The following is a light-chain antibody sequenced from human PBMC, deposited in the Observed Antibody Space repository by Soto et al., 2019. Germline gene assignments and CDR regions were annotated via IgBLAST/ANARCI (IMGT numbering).Light chain of an antibody. CDR3: QQRSNWPPD. Sequence: DIVLTQSPAPLSLYPGDRATISCRASQGVSSYLAWYQQKPGQAPRLLVDDASNRATGLPARFSGSGSGTDFTLTSSSLEPEDFAVYYCQQRSNWPPDFGQGTRLEIK. V-gene: IGKV3-11*01. J-gene: IGKJ5*01. CDR1: QGVSSY. CDR2: DAS.